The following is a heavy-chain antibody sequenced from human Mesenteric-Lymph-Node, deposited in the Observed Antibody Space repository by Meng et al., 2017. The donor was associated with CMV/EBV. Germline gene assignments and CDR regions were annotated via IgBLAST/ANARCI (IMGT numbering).Heavy chain of an antibody. CDR2: IYKSGNT. J-gene: IGHJ4*02. Sequence: SRGSISSCDCYWSWIRLHPGKGLEWIGYIYKSGNTYYNASLRSRLSISVDTSENQFSLKLSSVTAADTAVYYCARRYCSKTSCPFDYWGQGILVTVSS. CDR1: RGSISSCDCY. CDR3: ARRYCSKTSCPFDY. D-gene: IGHD2-2*01. V-gene: IGHV4-31*02.